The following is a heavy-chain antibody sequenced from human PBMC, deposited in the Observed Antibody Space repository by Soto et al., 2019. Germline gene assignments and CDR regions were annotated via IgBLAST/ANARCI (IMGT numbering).Heavy chain of an antibody. D-gene: IGHD6-6*01. CDR3: AKVVSSSSSRAFDI. V-gene: IGHV3-23*01. CDR2: ISGSGGST. CDR1: GFTFSSYA. J-gene: IGHJ3*02. Sequence: PGGSLRLSCAASGFTFSSYAMSWVRQATGKGLEWVSAISGSGGSTYYADSVKGRFTVSRDNSKNTLYLQMNSLRAEDTAVYYCAKVVSSSSSRAFDIWGQGTMVTVSS.